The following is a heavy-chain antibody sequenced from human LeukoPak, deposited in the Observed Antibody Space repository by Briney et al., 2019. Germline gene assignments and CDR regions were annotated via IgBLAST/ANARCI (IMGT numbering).Heavy chain of an antibody. CDR2: INHSGNT. Sequence: SETLSLTCAVYGGSFTGLYWSWIRQPPGKGREWIGEINHSGNTKYNPSLKSRVTMSVDTSKNQFSLKLTSVTAADTAVYYCARGSRMTNVGVLNAGDYWGQGTLVSVSS. CDR3: ARGSRMTNVGVLNAGDY. D-gene: IGHD3-3*01. V-gene: IGHV4-34*01. CDR1: GGSFTGLY. J-gene: IGHJ4*02.